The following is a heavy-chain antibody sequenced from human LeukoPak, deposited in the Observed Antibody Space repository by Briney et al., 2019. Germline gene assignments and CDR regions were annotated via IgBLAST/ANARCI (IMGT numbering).Heavy chain of an antibody. Sequence: PGGSLRLSCAASGFIFSAYTIHWVRQAPGKGLECVAVISYDGFITHYADSVKGRFTISRDNAKNTLYLQMNSLRAEDTAVYYCAPQQTYSPYNWFDPWGQGTLVTVSS. CDR3: APQQTYSPYNWFDP. J-gene: IGHJ5*02. D-gene: IGHD5-12*01. V-gene: IGHV3-30*04. CDR1: GFIFSAYT. CDR2: ISYDGFIT.